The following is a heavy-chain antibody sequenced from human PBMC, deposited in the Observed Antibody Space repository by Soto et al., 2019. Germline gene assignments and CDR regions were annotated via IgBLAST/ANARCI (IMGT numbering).Heavy chain of an antibody. J-gene: IGHJ4*02. CDR2: IWYDGSNK. Sequence: GGSLRLSCAASGFTFSSYGMHWVRQAPGKGLEWVAVIWYDGSNKYYADSVKGRFTISRDNSKNTLYLQMNSLRAEDTAVYYCARDPRDPMGYSSSYYFDYWGQGTLVTVSS. CDR3: ARDPRDPMGYSSSYYFDY. CDR1: GFTFSSYG. V-gene: IGHV3-33*01. D-gene: IGHD6-13*01.